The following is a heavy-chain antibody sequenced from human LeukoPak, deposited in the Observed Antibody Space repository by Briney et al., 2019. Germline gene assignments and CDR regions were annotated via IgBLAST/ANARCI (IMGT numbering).Heavy chain of an antibody. CDR2: ISYDGSNK. CDR3: AEDRITEGKYYYYGMDV. J-gene: IGHJ6*02. Sequence: TGGSLRLSCAASGFTFSSYGMHWVRQAPGKGLEWVAVISYDGSNKYYADSVKGRFTISRDNSKNTLYLQMNSLRAEDTAVYYCAEDRITEGKYYYYGMDVWGQGTTVTVSS. D-gene: IGHD3-10*01. V-gene: IGHV3-30*18. CDR1: GFTFSSYG.